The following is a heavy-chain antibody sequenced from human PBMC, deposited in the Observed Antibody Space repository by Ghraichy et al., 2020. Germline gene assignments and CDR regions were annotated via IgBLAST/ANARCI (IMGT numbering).Heavy chain of an antibody. CDR2: ISSSSSYI. Sequence: GGSLRLSCAASGFTFSSYSMNWVRQAPGKGLEWVSSISSSSSYIYYADSVKGRFTISRDNAKNSLYLQMNSLRAEDTAVYYCARDGLLDYYGEKRPGYWGQGTLVTVSS. J-gene: IGHJ4*02. D-gene: IGHD3-10*01. V-gene: IGHV3-21*01. CDR1: GFTFSSYS. CDR3: ARDGLLDYYGEKRPGY.